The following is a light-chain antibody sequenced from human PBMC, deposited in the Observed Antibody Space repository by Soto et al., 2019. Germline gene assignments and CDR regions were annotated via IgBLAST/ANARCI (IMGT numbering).Light chain of an antibody. CDR1: QSVSSSY. CDR2: GAS. Sequence: EIVLTQSPGTLSLSPGERATLSCRASQSVSSSYLAWYQQKPGQAPRLLISGASNRATGIPDRFSGSGSGTDFTLTISGLEPEDFAVYYCQQYDNWPRPFGQGTKVDIK. J-gene: IGKJ1*01. V-gene: IGKV3-20*01. CDR3: QQYDNWPRP.